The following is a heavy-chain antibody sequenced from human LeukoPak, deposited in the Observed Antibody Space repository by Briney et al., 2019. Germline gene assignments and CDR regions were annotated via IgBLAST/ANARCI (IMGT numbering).Heavy chain of an antibody. CDR3: VVSYLYAFDI. Sequence: GGSLRLSCAASGFTFSSYAMTWVRQAPGKGLEYVSAISSNGGSTYYADSVKGRFTISRDNYKNTLNLQMSSLRAEDTAVYYCVVSYLYAFDIWGQGTMVTVSS. CDR1: GFTFSSYA. CDR2: ISSNGGST. J-gene: IGHJ3*02. V-gene: IGHV3-64D*09. D-gene: IGHD5-18*01.